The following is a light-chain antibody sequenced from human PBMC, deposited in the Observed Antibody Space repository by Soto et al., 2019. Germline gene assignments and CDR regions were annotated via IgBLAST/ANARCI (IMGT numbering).Light chain of an antibody. CDR3: QQRRDWPWT. V-gene: IGKV3-11*01. CDR2: ETS. CDR1: QSVRGF. J-gene: IGKJ1*01. Sequence: IVLTQSPVTLSLSPGERATLSCRASQSVRGFLAWYQHRPGQAPRLLIYETSKRAAGSPARFSGSGSGTDFTLTIGSLEPEDFAVYYCQQRRDWPWTFGQGTRVEIK.